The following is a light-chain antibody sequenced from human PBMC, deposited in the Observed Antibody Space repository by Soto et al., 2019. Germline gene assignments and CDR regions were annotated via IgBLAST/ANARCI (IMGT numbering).Light chain of an antibody. CDR2: EVS. V-gene: IGLV2-14*01. J-gene: IGLJ1*01. CDR1: SSDIGGYNY. Sequence: QSALTQPASVSGSPGQSITISCTGTSSDIGGYNYVSWYQQHPGKVPKLMIFEVSNRPSGVSYRFSGSKSGNTASLTISGLQAEDEADYYCRSYTGSSTLYVFGTGTKLTVL. CDR3: RSYTGSSTLYV.